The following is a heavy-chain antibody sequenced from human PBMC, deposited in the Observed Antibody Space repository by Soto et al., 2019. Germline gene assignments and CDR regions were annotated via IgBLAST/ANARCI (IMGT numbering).Heavy chain of an antibody. CDR3: ARRKGITGTTLLYYYYGMDV. D-gene: IGHD1-7*01. CDR1: GGSISSSSYY. J-gene: IGHJ6*02. Sequence: SETLSLTCTVSGGSISSSSYYWGWIRQPPGKGLEWIGSIYYSGSTYYNPSLKSRVTISVDTSKNQFSLKLSSVTAADMAVYYCARRKGITGTTLLYYYYGMDVWGQGTTVTVSS. V-gene: IGHV4-39*01. CDR2: IYYSGST.